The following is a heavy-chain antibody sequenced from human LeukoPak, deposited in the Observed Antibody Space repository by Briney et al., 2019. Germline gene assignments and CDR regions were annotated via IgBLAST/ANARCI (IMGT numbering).Heavy chain of an antibody. J-gene: IGHJ3*02. V-gene: IGHV3-23*01. D-gene: IGHD2/OR15-2a*01. Sequence: GGSLRLSCAASGFTFNTYGMSWVRQAPGKGLEWVSGISGSGGATHYADSVKGRSTISRDDPHNTLYLQMNSLRAEDTAVYYCAKVDEYFPSGFPPVIWGQGTMVTVSS. CDR2: ISGSGGAT. CDR1: GFTFNTYG. CDR3: AKVDEYFPSGFPPVI.